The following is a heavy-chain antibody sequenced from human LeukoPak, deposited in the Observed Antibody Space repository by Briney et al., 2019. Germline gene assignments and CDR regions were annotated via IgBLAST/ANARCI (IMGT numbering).Heavy chain of an antibody. CDR1: GGSISSYY. CDR3: ARHYGP. Sequence: SETLSLTCTVSGGSISSYYWSWIRQPPGKGLEWIGSIYDSGSTYYNPSLKSRVTISVDTSKNRFSLKLNSVTAADTAVYYCARHYGPWGQGTLVTVSS. CDR2: IYDSGST. D-gene: IGHD3-10*01. V-gene: IGHV4-39*01. J-gene: IGHJ5*02.